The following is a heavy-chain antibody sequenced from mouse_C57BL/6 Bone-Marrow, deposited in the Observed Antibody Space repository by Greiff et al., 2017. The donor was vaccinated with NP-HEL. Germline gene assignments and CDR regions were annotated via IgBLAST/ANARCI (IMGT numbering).Heavy chain of an antibody. CDR2: IYPGDGDT. Sequence: VQLQQSGPELVKPGASVKISCKASGYAFSSSWMNWVKQRPGKGLEWIGRIYPGDGDTNYNGKFKGKATLTADKSSSTAYTQLSSLTSEDSAVYFCAQSTVRDYWGQGTTLTVSS. CDR3: AQSTVRDY. V-gene: IGHV1-82*01. J-gene: IGHJ2*01. D-gene: IGHD1-1*01. CDR1: GYAFSSSW.